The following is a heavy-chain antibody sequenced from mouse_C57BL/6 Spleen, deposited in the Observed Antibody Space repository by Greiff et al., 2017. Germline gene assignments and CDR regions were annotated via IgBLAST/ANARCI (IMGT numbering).Heavy chain of an antibody. CDR1: GYTFTGYW. CDR2: ILPGSGST. J-gene: IGHJ1*03. Sequence: VQLLQSGADLMKPGASVKLSCKATGYTFTGYWIAWVKQTPGHGLEWIGAILPGSGSTNYTEKVKGQVTFSADTATNTVYMQLSRLTTEDSAIYYCERPITTVVATEYFDVWGTGTTVTVSS. CDR3: ERPITTVVATEYFDV. V-gene: IGHV1-9*01. D-gene: IGHD1-1*01.